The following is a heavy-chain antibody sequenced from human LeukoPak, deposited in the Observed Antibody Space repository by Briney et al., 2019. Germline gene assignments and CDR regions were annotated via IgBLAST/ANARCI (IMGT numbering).Heavy chain of an antibody. D-gene: IGHD3-22*01. Sequence: GASVKVSCKVSGYTFTSYGISWVRQAPGQGLEWMGWISAYNGNTNYAQKLQGRVTMTTDTSTSTAYMELRSLRSDDTAVYYCARDLYYDSSGQRYYYGMDVWGQGTTVTVSS. V-gene: IGHV1-18*01. J-gene: IGHJ6*02. CDR2: ISAYNGNT. CDR3: ARDLYYDSSGQRYYYGMDV. CDR1: GYTFTSYG.